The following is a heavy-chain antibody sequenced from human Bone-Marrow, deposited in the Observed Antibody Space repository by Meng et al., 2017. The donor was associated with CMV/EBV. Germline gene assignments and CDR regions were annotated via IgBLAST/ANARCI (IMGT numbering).Heavy chain of an antibody. CDR1: GGSISSYY. CDR2: IYTSGST. J-gene: IGHJ4*02. D-gene: IGHD6-6*01. V-gene: IGHV4-4*07. CDR3: ATSTQYSSSAYGCDFDY. Sequence: LRLSCTVSGGSISSYYWSWIRQPAGKGLEWIGRIYTSGSTNYNPSLKSRVTMSVDTSKNQFSLKLSSVTAADTAVYYCATSTQYSSSAYGCDFDYWGQGTLVTVSS.